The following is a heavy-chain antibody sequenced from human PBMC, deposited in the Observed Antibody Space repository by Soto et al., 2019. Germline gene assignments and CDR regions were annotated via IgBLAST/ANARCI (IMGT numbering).Heavy chain of an antibody. Sequence: SETLSLTCTVSGGSISSYYWSWIRQPPGKGLEWIGYIYYSGSTNYNPSLKSRVTISVDTSKNQFSLKLSSVTAADTAVYYCARDFEGGPSYWGQGTLVTVSS. D-gene: IGHD3-9*01. V-gene: IGHV4-59*01. CDR3: ARDFEGGPSY. CDR2: IYYSGST. J-gene: IGHJ4*02. CDR1: GGSISSYY.